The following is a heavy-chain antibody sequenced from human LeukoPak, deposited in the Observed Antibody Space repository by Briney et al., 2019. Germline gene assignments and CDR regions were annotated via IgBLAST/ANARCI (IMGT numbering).Heavy chain of an antibody. J-gene: IGHJ4*02. Sequence: SETLSLTCTVSGVSITSYYWSWIRQPPGKGLEWIGYIYYSGSTNYNPSLKSRVTISVDTSKNQFSLKLTSVTAADTAVYYCARGPEPYYYDSSGYYSYWGQGTLVTVSS. CDR2: IYYSGST. CDR3: ARGPEPYYYDSSGYYSY. V-gene: IGHV4-59*12. D-gene: IGHD3-22*01. CDR1: GVSITSYY.